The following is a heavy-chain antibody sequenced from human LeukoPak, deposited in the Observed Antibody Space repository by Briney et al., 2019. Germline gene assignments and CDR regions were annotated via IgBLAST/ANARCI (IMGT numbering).Heavy chain of an antibody. J-gene: IGHJ4*02. CDR1: GESFSGYY. CDR2: INHSGST. D-gene: IGHD6-19*01. V-gene: IGHV4-34*01. CDR3: ASHGIAVAGVGVFDY. Sequence: SETLSLTCAVYGESFSGYYWSWIRRPPGKGLEWIGEINHSGSTNYNPSLKSRVTISVDTSKNQFSLKLSSVTAADTAVYYCASHGIAVAGVGVFDYWGQGTLVTVSS.